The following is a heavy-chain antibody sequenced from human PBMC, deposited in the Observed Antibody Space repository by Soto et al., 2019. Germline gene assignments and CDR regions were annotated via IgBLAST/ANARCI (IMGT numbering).Heavy chain of an antibody. Sequence: SETLSLTCTVSGGSISSYCWSWIRQPPGKGLEWIGYIYYSGSTNYNPSLKSRVTISVDTSKNQFSLKLSSVTAADTAVYYCARDGGIAARPQPFDYWGQGTLVTVSS. V-gene: IGHV4-59*12. J-gene: IGHJ4*02. D-gene: IGHD6-6*01. CDR3: ARDGGIAARPQPFDY. CDR1: GGSISSYC. CDR2: IYYSGST.